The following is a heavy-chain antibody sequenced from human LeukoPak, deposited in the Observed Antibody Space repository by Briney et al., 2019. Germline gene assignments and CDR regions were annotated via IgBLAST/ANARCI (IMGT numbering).Heavy chain of an antibody. V-gene: IGHV1-46*01. CDR1: GDTFSGIY. CDR3: AREPPESYYFDN. J-gene: IGHJ4*02. CDR2: IKVSGGRT. Sequence: ASVKVSSKASGDTFSGIYDHWVRQAPGQGLEWMGIIKVSGGRTEYAQKFQGRVTVTRDMSTSTVYMELNNLKSEDTAVYYCAREPPESYYFDNWGQGTLVTVSS.